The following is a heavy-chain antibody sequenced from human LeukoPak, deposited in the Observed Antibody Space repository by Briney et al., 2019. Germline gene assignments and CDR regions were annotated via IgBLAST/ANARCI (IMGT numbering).Heavy chain of an antibody. Sequence: PGGSLRLSCAASGFTFSTYWMHWVREAPGKGLVWVSRINSDGSSTRYADSVKGRFTISRDNAKNSLYLQMNSLRAEDTAVYYCARDWEYYYGSGSYFRWAFDIWGQGTMVTVSS. J-gene: IGHJ3*02. CDR2: INSDGSST. CDR3: ARDWEYYYGSGSYFRWAFDI. V-gene: IGHV3-74*01. D-gene: IGHD3-10*01. CDR1: GFTFSTYW.